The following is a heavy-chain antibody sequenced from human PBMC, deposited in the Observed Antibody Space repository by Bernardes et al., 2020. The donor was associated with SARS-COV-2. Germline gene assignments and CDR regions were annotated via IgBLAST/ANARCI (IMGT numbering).Heavy chain of an antibody. CDR3: VKVSNIFWFGEGRGLFDY. D-gene: IGHD3-10*01. CDR1: GFAFRNYG. J-gene: IGHJ4*02. CDR2: ISYEGSQK. Sequence: GGSLRLSCTASGFAFRNYGMHWVRQIQGKRPEWLAVISYEGSQKRYADSLEGRFSISRDSSTDTLYLHMNDLRPEDTAIYYCVKVSNIFWFGEGRGLFDYWGQGPRSPSPQ. V-gene: IGHV3-30*18.